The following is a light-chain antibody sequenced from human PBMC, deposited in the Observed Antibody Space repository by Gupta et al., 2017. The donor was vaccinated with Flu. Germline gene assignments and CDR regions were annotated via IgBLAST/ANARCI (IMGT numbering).Light chain of an antibody. CDR2: VAS. V-gene: IGKV1-39*01. Sequence: DIQMTQSPSSLSASVGDRVTITCRESQSIASYVNWYQQKLGEAPKLLIYVASNLQSGVPSRFSGSGSGTDFPLTISSLQPEDFATYYCQQSSTTPHTFGQGTKVEIK. CDR1: QSIASY. J-gene: IGKJ1*01. CDR3: QQSSTTPHT.